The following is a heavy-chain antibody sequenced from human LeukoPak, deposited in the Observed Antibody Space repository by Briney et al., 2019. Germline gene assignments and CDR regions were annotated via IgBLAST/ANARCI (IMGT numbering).Heavy chain of an antibody. J-gene: IGHJ4*02. CDR2: ISAHNGDT. CDR1: GTSFTNYG. V-gene: IGHV1-18*01. CDR3: ARGEYPNDC. D-gene: IGHD2/OR15-2a*01. Sequence: ASVKVSCKVVGTSFTNYGITWVRQAPGQGLEWMAWISAHNGDTNVAQNFQGRVTMTTDTSTSIAYMELRSLRSDDTAMYYCARGEYPNDCWGQGTLVTVSS.